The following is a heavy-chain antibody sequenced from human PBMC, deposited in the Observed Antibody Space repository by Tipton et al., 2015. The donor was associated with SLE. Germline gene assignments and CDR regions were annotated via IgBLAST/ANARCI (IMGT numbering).Heavy chain of an antibody. V-gene: IGHV4-38-2*02. CDR1: GSSIRSGNY. J-gene: IGHJ2*01. D-gene: IGHD3-22*01. CDR3: ARRHSYESSGYSWYFDL. CDR2: IYHSGSR. Sequence: TLSLTCTLSGSSIRSGNYWGWIRQPPGKRLEWIGSIYHSGSRYYTPSLESRVTISVDSSKNQFSLNLTSVTAADTAVYYCARRHSYESSGYSWYFDLWGRGTLVTVSS.